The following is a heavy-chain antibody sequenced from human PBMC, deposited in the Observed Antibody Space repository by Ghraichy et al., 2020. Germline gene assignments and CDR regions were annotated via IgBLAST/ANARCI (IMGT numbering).Heavy chain of an antibody. D-gene: IGHD2-15*01. V-gene: IGHV4-34*01. CDR2: INHSGST. CDR3: ARGLVRGGSGY. J-gene: IGHJ4*02. Sequence: SETLSLTCAVYGGSFSGYYWSWIRQPPGKGLEWIGEINHSGSTNYNPSLKSRVTISVDTSKNQFSLKLSSVTAADTAVYYCARGLVRGGSGYWGQGTLVTVSS. CDR1: GGSFSGYY.